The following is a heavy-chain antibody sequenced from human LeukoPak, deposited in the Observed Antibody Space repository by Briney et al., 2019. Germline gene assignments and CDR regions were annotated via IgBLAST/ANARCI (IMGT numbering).Heavy chain of an antibody. J-gene: IGHJ4*02. CDR1: RFTFSSYS. CDR2: ISSSSSYI. V-gene: IGHV3-21*01. Sequence: GGSLRLSCAASRFTFSSYSMNWVRQAPGKGLEWVSSISSSSSYIYYADSVKGRFTISRDNAKNSLYLQMNSLRAEDTAVYYCARDGDSSGYYYFDYWGQGTLVTVSS. D-gene: IGHD3-22*01. CDR3: ARDGDSSGYYYFDY.